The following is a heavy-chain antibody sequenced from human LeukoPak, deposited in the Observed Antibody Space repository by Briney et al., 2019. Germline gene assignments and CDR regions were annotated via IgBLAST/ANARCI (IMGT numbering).Heavy chain of an antibody. V-gene: IGHV3-30*18. D-gene: IGHD1-26*01. CDR2: ISYDGTNK. J-gene: IGHJ4*02. CDR3: AKDSEWEPNHTGGYYFHY. CDR1: GFTFSGYG. Sequence: PGGSLRLSCAASGFTFSGYGMHWVRQAPGKGLEWVAVISYDGTNKYYAGSVKGRFTISRDNSKNTLFMQMNSLRAEDTAVYYCAKDSEWEPNHTGGYYFHYWGQGDLVTVSS.